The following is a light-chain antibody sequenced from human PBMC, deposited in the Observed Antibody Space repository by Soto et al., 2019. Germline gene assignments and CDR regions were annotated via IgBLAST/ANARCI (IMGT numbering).Light chain of an antibody. V-gene: IGLV2-14*01. CDR3: SSYTTNSPPVV. CDR2: EVT. Sequence: QSALTQPASVSGSPGQSITISCTGTSGDIGSYTYVSWYQQYPGKAPKLLISEVTNQPSGVSNRFSGSKSGNTASLTISGLQAEDEAHYYCSSYTTNSPPVVFGGGTKLTV. CDR1: SGDIGSYTY. J-gene: IGLJ2*01.